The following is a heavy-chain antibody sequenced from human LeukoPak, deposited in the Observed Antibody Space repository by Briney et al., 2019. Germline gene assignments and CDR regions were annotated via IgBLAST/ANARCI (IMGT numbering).Heavy chain of an antibody. Sequence: GGSLRLSCAASGFTFSSYAMHWVRQAPGKGLEGVAVISYDGSNKYYADSVKGRFTISRDNSKNTLYLQMNSLRAEDTAVYYCARGTSGYSGYDYYYYYYYMDVWGKGTTVTVSS. CDR3: ARGTSGYSGYDYYYYYYYMDV. D-gene: IGHD5-12*01. V-gene: IGHV3-30*04. CDR1: GFTFSSYA. CDR2: ISYDGSNK. J-gene: IGHJ6*03.